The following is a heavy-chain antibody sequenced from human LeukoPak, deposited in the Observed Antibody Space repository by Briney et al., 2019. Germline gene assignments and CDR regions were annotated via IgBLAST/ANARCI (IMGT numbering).Heavy chain of an antibody. D-gene: IGHD4/OR15-4a*01. V-gene: IGHV1-8*01. CDR3: ARKNYGSNRWFDP. Sequence: ASVKVSCKASRYTFTSYDINWVRQAPGQGLEWMGWMNPNSGNTGYAQKFQGRVTMTRNTSVSTAYMELSSLRSEDTAVHYCARKNYGSNRWFDPWGQGTLVTVSS. CDR2: MNPNSGNT. J-gene: IGHJ5*02. CDR1: RYTFTSYD.